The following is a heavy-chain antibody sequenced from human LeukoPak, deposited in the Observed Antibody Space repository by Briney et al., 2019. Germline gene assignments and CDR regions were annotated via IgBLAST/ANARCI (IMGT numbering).Heavy chain of an antibody. CDR3: AKPSDIYLITGPIRATTINGRDV. CDR1: GFTFRSYA. J-gene: IGHJ6*02. D-gene: IGHD2-15*01. CDR2: ISDNGGST. V-gene: IGHV3-23*01. Sequence: PGGSLRLSCAASGFTFRSYAMSWVRQAPGKGLEWVSGISDNGGSTYYADSVKGRFTISRDNSKNTLYLQMNSLRAEDTAVYYCAKPSDIYLITGPIRATTINGRDVGGQGTT.